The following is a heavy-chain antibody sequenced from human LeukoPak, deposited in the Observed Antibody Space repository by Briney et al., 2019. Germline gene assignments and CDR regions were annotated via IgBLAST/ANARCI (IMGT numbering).Heavy chain of an antibody. CDR1: GFTFDDYG. CDR3: ARGYSSGWYLGDFDY. J-gene: IGHJ4*02. Sequence: PGGSLRLSCAASGFTFDDYGMSWVRQAPGKGLEWVSGINWNGGSTGYADSVKGRFTISRDNAKNSLYLQMNSLRAEDTALYHCARGYSSGWYLGDFDYWGQGTLVTVSS. CDR2: INWNGGST. D-gene: IGHD6-19*01. V-gene: IGHV3-20*01.